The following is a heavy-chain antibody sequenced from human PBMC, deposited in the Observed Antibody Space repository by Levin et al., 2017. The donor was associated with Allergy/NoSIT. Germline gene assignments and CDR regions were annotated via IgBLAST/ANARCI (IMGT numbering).Heavy chain of an antibody. CDR2: IKEDGSEK. Sequence: GESLKISCAASGFTFSSYWMSWVRQAPGKGLEWVANIKEDGSEKYYVDSVKGRFTISRDNAKNSLYLQMNSLRAEDTAVYYCAGDSSGYYNWGQGTLVTVSS. J-gene: IGHJ4*02. CDR1: GFTFSSYW. D-gene: IGHD3-22*01. V-gene: IGHV3-7*01. CDR3: AGDSSGYYN.